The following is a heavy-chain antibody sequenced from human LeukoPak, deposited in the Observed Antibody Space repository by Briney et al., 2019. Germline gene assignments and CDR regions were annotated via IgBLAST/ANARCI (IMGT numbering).Heavy chain of an antibody. Sequence: GGSLRLSYAASGFTFSGSAMHWVRQASGRGPEWVGRIRSKVNSYATAYAASVKGRFIISRDDSKNTAYLQMNSLKAEDTAVYYCAGPYDGSGYAFDYWGRGTLVTVSS. J-gene: IGHJ4*02. V-gene: IGHV3-73*01. CDR2: IRSKVNSYAT. CDR3: AGPYDGSGYAFDY. CDR1: GFTFSGSA. D-gene: IGHD3-22*01.